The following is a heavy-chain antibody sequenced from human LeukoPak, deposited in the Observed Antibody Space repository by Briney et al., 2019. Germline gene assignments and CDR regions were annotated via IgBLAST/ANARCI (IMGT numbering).Heavy chain of an antibody. Sequence: PGGSLRLSCAASGFTFSSYSMNWVRQAPGEGLEWVSSISSSSYIYYADSVKGRFTTSRDNAKNSLYLQMNSLRVEDTAFYYCAKDNRRHYTSGPNPDSLHWGQGALVTVSS. CDR2: ISSSSYI. J-gene: IGHJ4*02. D-gene: IGHD6-19*01. CDR3: AKDNRRHYTSGPNPDSLH. V-gene: IGHV3-21*04. CDR1: GFTFSSYS.